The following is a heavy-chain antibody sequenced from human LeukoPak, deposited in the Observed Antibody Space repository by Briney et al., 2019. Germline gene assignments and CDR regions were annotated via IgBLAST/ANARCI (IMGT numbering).Heavy chain of an antibody. CDR1: GGSFSGYY. CDR2: INHSGST. D-gene: IGHD2-2*01. Sequence: SETLSLTRAVYGGSFSGYYWSWIRQPPGKGLEWIGEINHSGSTNYNPSLKSRVTISVDTSKNQFSLKLSSVTAADTAVYYCATNDCSSTSCPDDYWGQGTLVTVSS. CDR3: ATNDCSSTSCPDDY. V-gene: IGHV4-34*01. J-gene: IGHJ4*02.